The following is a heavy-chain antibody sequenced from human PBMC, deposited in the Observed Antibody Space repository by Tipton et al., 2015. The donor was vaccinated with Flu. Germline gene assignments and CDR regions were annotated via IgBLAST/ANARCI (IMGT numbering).Heavy chain of an antibody. D-gene: IGHD2-8*02. J-gene: IGHJ3*02. V-gene: IGHV4-39*07. Sequence: TLSLTCIVSGGSISSGSYFWSWIRQPPGKGLEWIGSTYHSGSTYYNPSLKSRVTISVDTSKNQFSLKLGSVTAGDTAVYYCARRDCAGGICYSRVYDAFDIWGQGTLVTVSS. CDR1: GGSISSGSYF. CDR3: ARRDCAGGICYSRVYDAFDI. CDR2: TYHSGST.